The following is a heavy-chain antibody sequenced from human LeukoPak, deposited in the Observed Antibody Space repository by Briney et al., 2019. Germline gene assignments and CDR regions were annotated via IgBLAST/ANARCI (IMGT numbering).Heavy chain of an antibody. CDR2: IAYDGSNK. V-gene: IGHV3-30*18. J-gene: IGHJ4*02. Sequence: HPGGSLRLSCTASGFTFGRYAMHWLRQAPGKGLEWVAVIAYDGSNKYSADSLKGQGRFTISRDNSKNTLFLEMNSLRPEDTAVYYCAKYAAAGAYDRHSEIDSWGQGTLVTVSS. D-gene: IGHD3-22*01. CDR3: AKYAAAGAYDRHSEIDS. CDR1: GFTFGRYA.